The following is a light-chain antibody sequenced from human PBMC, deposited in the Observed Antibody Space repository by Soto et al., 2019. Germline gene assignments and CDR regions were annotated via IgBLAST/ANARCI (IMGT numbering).Light chain of an antibody. CDR2: GAS. CDR1: QSVSSNY. Sequence: EIVLTQSPGTLSLSPGERATLSCRASQSVSSNYLGWYQQKPGQAPRLLIYGASSRATGIPDRFSGSGSGTDFSLTISRLEPEDFAVYYCQHYDSLRWTFGLGTKVEIK. J-gene: IGKJ1*01. CDR3: QHYDSLRWT. V-gene: IGKV3-20*01.